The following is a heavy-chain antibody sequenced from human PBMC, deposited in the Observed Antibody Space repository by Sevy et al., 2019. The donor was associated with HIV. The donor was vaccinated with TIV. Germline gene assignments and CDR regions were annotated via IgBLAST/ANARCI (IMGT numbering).Heavy chain of an antibody. Sequence: GGSPRLSCKPSGFTFTSYAMSWVRQAPGKGLEWVSTIYGSGGATYYADSVKGRFTISRDNSKNTLYLQMNSLRIEDTAVYYCAGGRYDSSGSFDAFDIWGQGTMVTVSS. V-gene: IGHV3-23*01. J-gene: IGHJ3*02. CDR1: GFTFTSYA. CDR3: AGGRYDSSGSFDAFDI. D-gene: IGHD3-22*01. CDR2: IYGSGGAT.